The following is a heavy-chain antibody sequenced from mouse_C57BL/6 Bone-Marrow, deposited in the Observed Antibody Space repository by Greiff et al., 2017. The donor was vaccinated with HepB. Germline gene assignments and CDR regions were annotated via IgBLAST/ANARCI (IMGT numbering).Heavy chain of an antibody. CDR2: INHSSGYT. CDR1: GYTFTSYG. D-gene: IGHD1-2*01. J-gene: IGHJ3*01. Sequence: QVQLKQSGAELAKPGASVKLSCEASGYTFTSYGMHWVKQRPGQGLEWIGYINHSSGYTKYNQKVKDKATLTAYKSSSTAYMELRSLTSEDSAVYYCARGHYDAGFAYWGHATLVTVSA. V-gene: IGHV1-7*01. CDR3: ARGHYDAGFAY.